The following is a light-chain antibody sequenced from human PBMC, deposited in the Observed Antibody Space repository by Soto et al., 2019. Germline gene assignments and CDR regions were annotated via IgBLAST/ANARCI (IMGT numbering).Light chain of an antibody. J-gene: IGKJ1*01. CDR1: QSVSGNY. CDR3: QHYGRSPWT. CDR2: AVS. Sequence: EIVLTQSPGTLSLSPGGRATLSCSASQSVSGNYLAWHQQKPGQAPRLLIYAVSRRATGIPDRFSGSGSGTDFTLTISRLEPEDFAVYYCQHYGRSPWTFGQGTKVEIK. V-gene: IGKV3-20*01.